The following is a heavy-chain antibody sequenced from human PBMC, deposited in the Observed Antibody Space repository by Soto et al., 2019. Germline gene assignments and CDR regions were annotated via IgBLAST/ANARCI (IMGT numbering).Heavy chain of an antibody. CDR2: ISGSGGST. V-gene: IGHV3-23*01. CDR1: GFTFSSYA. CDR3: AVLLGHPPADPRTLASPDFDL. J-gene: IGHJ4*02. Sequence: GGSLRLSCAASGFTFSSYAMSWVRQAPGKGLEWVSAISGSGGSTYYADSVKGRFTISRDNSKNTLYLQMNSLRAEDTAVYYCAVLLGHPPADPRTLASPDFDLWSQGTLVTVSS.